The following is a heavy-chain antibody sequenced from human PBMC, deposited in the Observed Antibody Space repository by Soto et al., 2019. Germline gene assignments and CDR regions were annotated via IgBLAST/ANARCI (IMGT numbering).Heavy chain of an antibody. CDR1: GFTFSSYG. CDR3: ASPIVTAANFDY. V-gene: IGHV3-30*03. D-gene: IGHD2-2*01. CDR2: ISYDGSNK. J-gene: IGHJ4*02. Sequence: QVQLVESGGGVVQHGRSLRLSCAASGFTFSSYGMHWVRQAPGKGLEWVAVISYDGSNKYYADSVKGRFTISRDNSKNTLYLQMNSLRAEDTAVYYCASPIVTAANFDYWGQGTLVTVSS.